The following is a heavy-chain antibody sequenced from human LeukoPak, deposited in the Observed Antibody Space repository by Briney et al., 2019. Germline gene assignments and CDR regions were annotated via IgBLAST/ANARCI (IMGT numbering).Heavy chain of an antibody. CDR2: IKQDGSAK. J-gene: IGHJ4*02. D-gene: IGHD6-19*01. Sequence: GGSLRLSCAASGFTFSSYWMSWVRQAPGKGLEWVANIKQDGSAKYYVDSVKGRFTISKDNAKNSLYLQMNSLRAEDTAVYYCARVGDRDYSSGWFDYWGQGTLVTASS. CDR1: GFTFSSYW. CDR3: ARVGDRDYSSGWFDY. V-gene: IGHV3-7*01.